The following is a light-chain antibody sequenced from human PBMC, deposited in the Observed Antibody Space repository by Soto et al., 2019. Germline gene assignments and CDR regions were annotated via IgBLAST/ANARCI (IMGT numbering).Light chain of an antibody. CDR1: NSDVGGYNY. CDR3: SSYTSSTTYV. V-gene: IGLV2-14*01. CDR2: EVS. Sequence: QAVVTQPASVSGSPGQSITISCTGTNSDVGGYNYVSWYQQHPGKVPKLLIYEVSNRPLGISNRFSGSKSGHTASLTISGLQAEDEADYYCSSYTSSTTYVFGTGTKLTVL. J-gene: IGLJ1*01.